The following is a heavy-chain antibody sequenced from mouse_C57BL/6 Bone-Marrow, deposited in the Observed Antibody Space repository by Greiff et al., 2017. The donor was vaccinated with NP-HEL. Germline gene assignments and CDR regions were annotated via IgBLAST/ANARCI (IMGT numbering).Heavy chain of an antibody. CDR3: TTELTTV. CDR1: GFNIKDDY. V-gene: IGHV14-4*01. Sequence: VQLQQSGAELVRPGASVKLSCTASGFNIKDDYMHWVKQRPEQGLEWIGWLDPENGDTEYASKFQGKATITADTSSNTAYLQLSSLTSEDTAVYYCTTELTTVRGQGTSVTVSS. D-gene: IGHD1-1*01. J-gene: IGHJ4*01. CDR2: LDPENGDT.